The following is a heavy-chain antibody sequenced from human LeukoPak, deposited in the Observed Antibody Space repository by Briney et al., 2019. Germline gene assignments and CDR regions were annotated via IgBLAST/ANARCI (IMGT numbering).Heavy chain of an antibody. Sequence: GESLKISCRGSGYSFSSYWMGWGRQGPGTGREWLGVICPGDSYTRYSPSFQRQVTISADKSINTAYLQWSSLKAWDTAIYYCATTSRYFDHWGQGTLVTVSS. J-gene: IGHJ4*02. V-gene: IGHV5-51*01. CDR3: ATTSRYFDH. CDR2: ICPGDSYT. CDR1: GYSFSSYW.